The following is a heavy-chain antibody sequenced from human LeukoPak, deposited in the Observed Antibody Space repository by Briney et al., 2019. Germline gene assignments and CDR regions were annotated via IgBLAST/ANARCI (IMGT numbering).Heavy chain of an antibody. Sequence: GGTLRLSCAASGFTFSSYAMSWVRQAPGKGLEWVSAISGSGGSTYYADSVKGRFTISRDNSKNTLYLQMNSLRAEDTAVYYCAKAKYSSGWDYYYYGMDVWGQGTTVTVSS. V-gene: IGHV3-23*01. CDR3: AKAKYSSGWDYYYYGMDV. CDR2: ISGSGGST. D-gene: IGHD6-19*01. J-gene: IGHJ6*02. CDR1: GFTFSSYA.